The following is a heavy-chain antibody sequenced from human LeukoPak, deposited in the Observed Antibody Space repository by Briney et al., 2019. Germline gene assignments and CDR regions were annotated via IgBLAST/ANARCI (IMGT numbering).Heavy chain of an antibody. CDR2: ISGSGDYT. V-gene: IGHV3-23*01. Sequence: GGTLRLSCAASGFTFSSHGMSWVRQAPGKGLEWVSTISGSGDYTYYADSVKGRFTISRDNSKNTLYLQMNSLRTEDTAVYYCARGDKQLVFNRNKGGFDPWGQGTLVTVPS. CDR1: GFTFSSHG. J-gene: IGHJ5*02. CDR3: ARGDKQLVFNRNKGGFDP. D-gene: IGHD6-13*01.